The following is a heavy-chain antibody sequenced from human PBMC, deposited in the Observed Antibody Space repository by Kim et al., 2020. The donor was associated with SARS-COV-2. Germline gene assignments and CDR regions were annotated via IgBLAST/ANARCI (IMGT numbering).Heavy chain of an antibody. CDR2: IIPIFGTA. CDR1: GGTFSSYA. J-gene: IGHJ4*02. CDR3: ARGQGYYYDSSGYYYFDY. D-gene: IGHD3-22*01. V-gene: IGHV1-69*13. Sequence: SVKVSCKASGGTFSSYAISWVRQAPGQGLEWMGGIIPIFGTANYAQKFQGRVTITADESTSTAYMELSSLRSEDTAVYYCARGQGYYYDSSGYYYFDYWGQGTLVTVSS.